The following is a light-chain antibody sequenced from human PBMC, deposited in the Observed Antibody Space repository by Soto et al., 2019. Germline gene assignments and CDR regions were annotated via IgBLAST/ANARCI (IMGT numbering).Light chain of an antibody. CDR3: QQRVT. CDR2: DAS. J-gene: IGKJ3*01. Sequence: EIVLTQSPATLSLSPGERATLSCRASQSVSSYLAWYQQKPGQAPRLLIYDASNRATGIPARFSGSGSGTDFTLTISCLEPEDFAVYYCQQRVTFGPGTKVDIK. CDR1: QSVSSY. V-gene: IGKV3-11*01.